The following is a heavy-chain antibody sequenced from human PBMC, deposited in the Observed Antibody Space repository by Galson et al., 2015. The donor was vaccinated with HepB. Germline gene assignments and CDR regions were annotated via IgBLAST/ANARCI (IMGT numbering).Heavy chain of an antibody. V-gene: IGHV4-59*01. CDR2: VSRSENT. D-gene: IGHD6-19*01. CDR1: GGSISDYY. J-gene: IGHJ4*02. CDR3: VTGRGWLVDY. Sequence: ETLSLTCTMSGGSISDYYCGWIRQSPGKELEWIGYVSRSENTKYNPSLKSRVTMALDTSKNQFSLRLTSVTAADTTVYYCVTGRGWLVDYWGQGMFVTVSS.